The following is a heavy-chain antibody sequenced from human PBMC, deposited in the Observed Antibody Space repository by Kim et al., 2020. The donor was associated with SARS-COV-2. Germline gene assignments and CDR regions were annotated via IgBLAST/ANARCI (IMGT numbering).Heavy chain of an antibody. V-gene: IGHV4-59*01. J-gene: IGHJ2*01. CDR1: GGSISYYY. D-gene: IGHD3-22*01. CDR3: ARGKYYYDGSGNPRFWYFDL. Sequence: SETLSLTCTVSGGSISYYYWTWIRQPPGKGLEWIGYVFDSGSTNYNPSLKSRVTISLGTSKKQFFLQLTSVTAADTAVYYCARGKYYYDGSGNPRFWYFDLWGRGTLFAVSS. CDR2: VFDSGST.